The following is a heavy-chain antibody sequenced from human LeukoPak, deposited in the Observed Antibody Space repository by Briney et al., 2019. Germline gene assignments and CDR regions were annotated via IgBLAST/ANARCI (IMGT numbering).Heavy chain of an antibody. CDR1: GGSISSGSYY. D-gene: IGHD1-14*01. CDR2: IYTSGST. CDR3: ARGLALRSQPRMDV. J-gene: IGHJ6*03. Sequence: SETLSLTCTVSGGSISSGSYYWSWIRQPAGKGLEWIGRIYTSGSTNYNPSLKSRVTISVDTSKNQFSLKLSSVTAADTAVYYCARGLALRSQPRMDVWGKGTTVTVSS. V-gene: IGHV4-61*02.